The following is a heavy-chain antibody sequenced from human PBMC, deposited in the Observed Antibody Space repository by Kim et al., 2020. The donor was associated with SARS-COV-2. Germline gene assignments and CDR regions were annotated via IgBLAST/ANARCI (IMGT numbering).Heavy chain of an antibody. J-gene: IGHJ6*02. CDR1: GFTFSDFY. V-gene: IGHV3-11*04. D-gene: IGHD2-2*01. Sequence: GGSLRLSCAASGFTFSDFYMGWIRQAPGKGLEYISYISGGGITTNYADSVRGRFTISRDNAKNSLYLQMNSLRVDDAAVYYCSRGAPALADWGQGTTGT. CDR2: ISGGGITT. CDR3: SRGAPALAD.